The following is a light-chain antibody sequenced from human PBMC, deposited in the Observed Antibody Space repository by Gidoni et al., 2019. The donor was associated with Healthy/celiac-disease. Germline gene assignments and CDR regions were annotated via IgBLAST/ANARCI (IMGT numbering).Light chain of an antibody. CDR3: QQRSIWLLT. CDR2: DAS. J-gene: IGKJ4*01. CDR1: QSVSSY. V-gene: IGKV3-11*01. Sequence: LVLTQSPATLSLSPGERATLSCRASQSVSSYLAWYQQKPGQAPRLLIYDASNRATGIPARFSGSGSGTDFTLTISSLEPEDFAVYYCQQRSIWLLTFGGGTKVEIK.